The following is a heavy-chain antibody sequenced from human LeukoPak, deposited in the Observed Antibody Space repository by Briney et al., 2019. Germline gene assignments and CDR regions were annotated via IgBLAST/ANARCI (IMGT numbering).Heavy chain of an antibody. CDR2: ISWNSGSI. CDR1: GFTFDDYA. J-gene: IGHJ6*03. V-gene: IGHV3-9*01. Sequence: GRSLRLSCAASGFTFDDYAMHWVRQAPGKGLEWVSGISWNSGSIGYADSVKGRFTISRDNAKNSLYLQMNSLRAEDTASYYCAKSYYYYYMDVWGKGTTVTVSS. CDR3: AKSYYYYYMDV.